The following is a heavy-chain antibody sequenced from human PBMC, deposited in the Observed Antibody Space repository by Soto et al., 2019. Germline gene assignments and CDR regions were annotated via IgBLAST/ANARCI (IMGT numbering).Heavy chain of an antibody. CDR1: GYTFSDFL. V-gene: IGHV3-74*01. D-gene: IGHD6-19*01. CDR3: ARDGWAVAEN. J-gene: IGHJ4*02. CDR2: INSDGSTT. Sequence: VQLVESGGGLVQPGWSLRLSCAASGYTFSDFLMHWVRQVPGKGLVWVSRINSDGSTTDYADSVKGRFTISRDNAKNTLYLQMNNWRAEDTAVYYCARDGWAVAENWGRGTLVTVSS.